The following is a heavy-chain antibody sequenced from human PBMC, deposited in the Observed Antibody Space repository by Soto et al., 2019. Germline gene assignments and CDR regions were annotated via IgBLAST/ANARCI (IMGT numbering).Heavy chain of an antibody. V-gene: IGHV1-46*03. Sequence: ASVKVSCKASGYNFTSYYMHWVRQAPRQGLEWMGIIDPSGGSTSYAQKFQGRVSMTRDTSTSTVYMDLSSLRSEDTAVYYCARDLTGGPTYYDFWSGYSPVDYWGRGTLVTVSS. CDR3: ARDLTGGPTYYDFWSGYSPVDY. CDR1: GYNFTSYY. CDR2: IDPSGGST. D-gene: IGHD3-3*01. J-gene: IGHJ4*02.